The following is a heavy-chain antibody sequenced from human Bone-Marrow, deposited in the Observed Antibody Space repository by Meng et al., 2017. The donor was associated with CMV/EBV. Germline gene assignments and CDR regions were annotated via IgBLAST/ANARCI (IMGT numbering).Heavy chain of an antibody. V-gene: IGHV3-30*04. D-gene: IGHD3-22*01. J-gene: IGHJ4*02. CDR3: ARVSYYYDSSGYYSEAVDY. CDR2: ISSDGSKK. CDR1: GFTFSTYT. Sequence: GESLKISCAASGFTFSTYTLHWVRQAPGRGLECVAVISSDGSKKYYADSVKGRFTISRDNSKNTLYLQMNSLRPEDSGVYYCARVSYYYDSSGYYSEAVDYWGQGTRVTVSS.